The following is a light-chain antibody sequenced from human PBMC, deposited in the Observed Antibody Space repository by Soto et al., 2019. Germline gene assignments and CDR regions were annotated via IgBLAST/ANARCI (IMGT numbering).Light chain of an antibody. CDR1: SSDVGGYNY. CDR2: EVS. V-gene: IGLV2-14*01. Sequence: QSVLAQPASVSGSPGQSIAISCTGTSSDVGGYNYVSWYQQHPGKAPKLLISEVSIRPSGVSDRFSGSKSGNTASLTISGLQTDDEPDYYCSSFTSAYTFVFGSGTKVTVL. CDR3: SSFTSAYTFV. J-gene: IGLJ1*01.